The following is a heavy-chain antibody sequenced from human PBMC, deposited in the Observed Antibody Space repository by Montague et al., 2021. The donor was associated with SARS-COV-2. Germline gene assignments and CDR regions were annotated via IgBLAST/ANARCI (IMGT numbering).Heavy chain of an antibody. D-gene: IGHD3-9*01. CDR3: VRHPHYDGLNGPPDF. CDR1: GVSVTDYY. Sequence: TLSLTCTVSGVSVTDYYWSWIRQPPGKGLEWVGDVLYNKGTNFNPSLKSRVAISVDTSKNQFSLRLTSVTAADTAFYHCVRHPHYDGLNGPPDFWDQGALVTVSS. CDR2: VLYNKGT. J-gene: IGHJ4*02. V-gene: IGHV4-59*08.